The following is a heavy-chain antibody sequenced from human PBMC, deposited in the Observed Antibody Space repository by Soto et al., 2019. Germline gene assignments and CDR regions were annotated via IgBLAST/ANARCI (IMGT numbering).Heavy chain of an antibody. Sequence: QVQLVESGGGVVQPGRSLRLSCEASGFSLSTYGMHWVRQAPGKGLEWVAVISYDGSNNYHADSVKGRFTISRDNSRNTLCLQMNSLRLDDTAVYYCAKGAPRYSGFDFSQWGQGTLVTVSS. CDR3: AKGAPRYSGFDFSQ. V-gene: IGHV3-30*18. CDR2: ISYDGSNN. J-gene: IGHJ4*02. CDR1: GFSLSTYG. D-gene: IGHD5-12*01.